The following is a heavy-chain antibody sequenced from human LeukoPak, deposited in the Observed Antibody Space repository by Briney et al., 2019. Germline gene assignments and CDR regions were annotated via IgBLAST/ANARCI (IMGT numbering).Heavy chain of an antibody. D-gene: IGHD3-16*01. CDR2: IYYSGST. CDR3: GEGGTVYLFDY. J-gene: IGHJ4*02. V-gene: IGHV4-39*01. Sequence: PSETLSLTCTVSGGSISSSSYYWGWIRQPPGKGLEWIGSIYYSGSTYYNPSLKSRVTISVDTSKNQFSLKLSSVTAADTAVYYCGEGGTVYLFDYCGQVTVVTVS. CDR1: GGSISSSSYY.